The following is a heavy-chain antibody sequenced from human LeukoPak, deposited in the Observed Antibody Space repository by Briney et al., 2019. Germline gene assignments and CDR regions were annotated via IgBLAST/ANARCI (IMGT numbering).Heavy chain of an antibody. CDR2: IIPIFGIA. J-gene: IGHJ4*02. D-gene: IGHD1-26*01. CDR3: ASLMSVGGSTLLDY. CDR1: GGTFSSYA. V-gene: IGHV1-69*04. Sequence: EASVTVSCKASGGTFSSYAISWVRQAPGQGLEWMGRIIPIFGIANYAQKFQGRVTITADKSTSTAYMELSSLRSEDTAVYYCASLMSVGGSTLLDYWGQGTLVTVSS.